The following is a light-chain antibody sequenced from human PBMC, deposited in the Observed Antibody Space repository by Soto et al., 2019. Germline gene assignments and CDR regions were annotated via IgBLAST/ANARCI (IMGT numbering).Light chain of an antibody. CDR3: SSYGDSPVV. CDR1: SSDVGGYNY. CDR2: EVS. V-gene: IGLV2-8*01. Sequence: QSVLTQPPSASGSPGQSVTISCIGTSSDVGGYNYVSWYQQHPGKAPKLIIYEVSKRPSGVPDRFSGSKSGNTASLTVSGLQAEHEAEYFCSSYGDSPVVFGGGTKLTVL. J-gene: IGLJ2*01.